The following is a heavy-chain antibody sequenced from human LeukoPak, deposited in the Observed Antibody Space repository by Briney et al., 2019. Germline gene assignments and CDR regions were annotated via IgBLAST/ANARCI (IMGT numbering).Heavy chain of an antibody. CDR2: VIPILGIA. Sequence: VKVSCKASRGTSSSYAISWVRQAPGQGREWIGRVIPILGIANDAQKLQGRVTFTADKSTTPPYMELTSLRPEDTAVYYCARARLCARTVSSVGYWGQGTLVTVSS. CDR3: ARARLCARTVSSVGY. V-gene: IGHV1-69*10. J-gene: IGHJ4*02. D-gene: IGHD3-10*01. CDR1: RGTSSSYA.